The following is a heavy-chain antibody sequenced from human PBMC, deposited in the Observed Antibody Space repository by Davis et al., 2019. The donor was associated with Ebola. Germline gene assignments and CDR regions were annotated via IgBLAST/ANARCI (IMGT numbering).Heavy chain of an antibody. CDR3: AKRSYSGNDLWIFDY. CDR2: ISYDGSNQ. Sequence: PGGSLRLSCAASGFTFSSYGIHWVRQAPGKGLEWVAVISYDGSNQYYADSVKGRFTISRDNSKNTLNLQMNSLRVEDTAVYYCAKRSYSGNDLWIFDYWGQGTLVTVSS. CDR1: GFTFSSYG. V-gene: IGHV3-30*18. D-gene: IGHD5-12*01. J-gene: IGHJ4*02.